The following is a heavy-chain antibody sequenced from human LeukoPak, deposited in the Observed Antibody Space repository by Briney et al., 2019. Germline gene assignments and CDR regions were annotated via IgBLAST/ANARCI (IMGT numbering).Heavy chain of an antibody. CDR1: GYTFTTYG. V-gene: IGHV1-18*01. Sequence: GASVKVSCKASGYTFTTYGISWLRQAPGQGVERMGWISASNGNTNYAQKFQGRVTMTTDTSTNTAYMEVRNLSYDDTAVYYCARVTSNNWWRNLEAWGQGTLVIVSS. CDR3: ARVTSNNWWRNLEA. J-gene: IGHJ1*01. CDR2: ISASNGNT. D-gene: IGHD2-15*01.